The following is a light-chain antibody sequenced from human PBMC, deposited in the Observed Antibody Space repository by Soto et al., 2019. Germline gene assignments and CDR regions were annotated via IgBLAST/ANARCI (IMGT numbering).Light chain of an antibody. V-gene: IGKV1-17*01. J-gene: IGKJ4*01. CDR3: LQHNSYPLT. CDR2: AAS. CDR1: QGIRNS. Sequence: DIQMTQSPSSLSASVGDRVTITCRASQGIRNSLGWYQQKSGKAPKRLIYAASSLQSGVPSRFSGSGSGTEFTLTIGSLQPEDFATYYCLQHNSYPLTFGVGTKVEIK.